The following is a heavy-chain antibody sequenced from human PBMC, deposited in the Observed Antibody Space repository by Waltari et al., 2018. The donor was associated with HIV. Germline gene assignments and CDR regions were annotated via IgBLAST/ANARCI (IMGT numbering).Heavy chain of an antibody. CDR3: ARLPYSGSYYFDY. J-gene: IGHJ4*02. V-gene: IGHV4-61*02. Sequence: QVQLQESGPGLVKPSQTLSLTCTVSGGSISSGSYYWSWIRQPAGKGLEWIGRIYTSGSTNYTPSLKSRVTISVDTSKNQFSLKLSSVTAADTAVYYGARLPYSGSYYFDYWGQGTLVTVSS. CDR2: IYTSGST. D-gene: IGHD1-26*01. CDR1: GGSISSGSYY.